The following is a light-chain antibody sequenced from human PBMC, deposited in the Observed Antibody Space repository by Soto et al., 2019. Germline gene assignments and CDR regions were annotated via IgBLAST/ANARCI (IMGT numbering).Light chain of an antibody. J-gene: IGKJ2*01. CDR2: KAS. CDR1: QSISSW. V-gene: IGKV1-5*03. CDR3: QQYNSYSYT. Sequence: DNQMTQSPSTLSASVGDRVTITCRASQSISSWLAWYQQKPGKAPKLLIYKASSLESGVPSRFSGSGSGTEFTLTISSLQPDDFPTYYCQQYNSYSYTFGQGTKLEIK.